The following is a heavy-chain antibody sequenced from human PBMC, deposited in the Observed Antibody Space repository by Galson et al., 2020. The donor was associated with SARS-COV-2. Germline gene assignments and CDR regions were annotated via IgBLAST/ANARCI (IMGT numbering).Heavy chain of an antibody. D-gene: IGHD6-19*01. CDR3: GTYISAWSAFNY. CDR1: GVPTSSYY. V-gene: IGHV4-59*08. J-gene: IGHJ4*02. CDR2: VYYTGTT. Sequence: SETLSLTCTVSGVPTSSYYWGWIRQPPGKGLEWIGYVYYTGTTNYNPSLKSRVAISVDTSKRQFSLILSSVTAADTAVYYCGTYISAWSAFNYWGQGTLVTVSS.